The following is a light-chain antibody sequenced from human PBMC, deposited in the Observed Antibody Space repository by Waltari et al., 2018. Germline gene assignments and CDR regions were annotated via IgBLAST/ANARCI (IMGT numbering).Light chain of an antibody. CDR3: QKYDRLPAT. CDR2: GAS. CDR1: QSVSMF. Sequence: DIVLTQSPGTLSLSPGERGTPSCRASQSVSMFLAGYQQKPGQAPRLLIYGASTRATGIPDRFSGSGSVTDFSLTISRLEPEDFAVYYCQKYDRLPATFGQGTKVEIK. V-gene: IGKV3-20*01. J-gene: IGKJ1*01.